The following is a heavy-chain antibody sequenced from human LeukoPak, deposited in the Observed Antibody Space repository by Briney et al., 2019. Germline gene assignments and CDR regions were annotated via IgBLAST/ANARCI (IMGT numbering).Heavy chain of an antibody. V-gene: IGHV1-2*02. Sequence: ASVKVSCKASGYTFTSYYMHWVRQAPGQGLEWMGWINPNSGGTNYAQKFQGRVTMTRDTSISTAYMELSRLRSDDTAVYYCARVGIAVAGQLYYWGQGTLVTVSS. CDR3: ARVGIAVAGQLYY. CDR2: INPNSGGT. J-gene: IGHJ4*02. D-gene: IGHD6-19*01. CDR1: GYTFTSYY.